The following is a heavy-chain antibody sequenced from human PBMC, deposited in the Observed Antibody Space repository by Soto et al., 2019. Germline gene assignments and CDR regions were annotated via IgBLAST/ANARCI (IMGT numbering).Heavy chain of an antibody. CDR2: INAGNGNT. CDR3: ARVLSTIFGVFIEGPAFDY. CDR1: GYTFTSYA. D-gene: IGHD3-3*01. J-gene: IGHJ4*02. V-gene: IGHV1-3*01. Sequence: QVQLVQSGAEVKKPGASVKVSCKASGYTFTSYAMHWVRQAPGQRLEWMGWINAGNGNTKYSQKFQGRVTITRDTSASTAYMELSSLRSEDTAVYYCARVLSTIFGVFIEGPAFDYWGQGTLVTVSS.